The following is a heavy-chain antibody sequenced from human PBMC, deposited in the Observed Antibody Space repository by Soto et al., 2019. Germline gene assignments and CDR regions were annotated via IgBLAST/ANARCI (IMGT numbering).Heavy chain of an antibody. CDR3: ARTDRDFYGLDV. CDR1: GFTFRNYD. J-gene: IGHJ6*02. V-gene: IGHV3-13*05. Sequence: EVQLVESGGGLLQPGGSLRLSCEASGFTFRNYDMHWVRQGTGKGLEWVSGISAAGDPDYADSVEGRFTISRENAQNSCFLQMNSLRVGDTAVYYCARTDRDFYGLDVWGQGTKVIVPS. CDR2: ISAAGDP.